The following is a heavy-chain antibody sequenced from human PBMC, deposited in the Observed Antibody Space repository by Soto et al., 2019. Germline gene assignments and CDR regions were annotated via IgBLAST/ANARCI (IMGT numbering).Heavy chain of an antibody. CDR1: GYTFTSYA. Sequence: QVQLVQSGAEVKKPGASVKVSCKASGYTFTSYAMHWVRQAPGQRLEWMGWINAGNGNTKYSQKLQGIVTMYRDTSATTANMQQNSLKPEVTALYCCARGTGGLVGPGDDGGQGTMVTVSS. D-gene: IGHD3-16*01. J-gene: IGHJ4*02. CDR2: INAGNGNT. CDR3: ARGTGGLVGPGDD. V-gene: IGHV1-3*01.